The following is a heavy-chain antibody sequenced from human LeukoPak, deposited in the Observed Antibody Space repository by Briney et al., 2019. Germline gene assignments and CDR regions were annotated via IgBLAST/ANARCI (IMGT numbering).Heavy chain of an antibody. CDR3: AKTYLTGSIYGMDV. CDR2: ISYDGSSK. J-gene: IGHJ6*02. Sequence: PGGSLRLSCAASGFTFSSYAMHWVRQASGKGLEWVAVISYDGSSKYYADSVKGRFTISRDNSKNTLYLQMNSLRAEDTAVYYCAKTYLTGSIYGMDVWGQGTTVTVSS. CDR1: GFTFSSYA. V-gene: IGHV3-30-3*02. D-gene: IGHD3-9*01.